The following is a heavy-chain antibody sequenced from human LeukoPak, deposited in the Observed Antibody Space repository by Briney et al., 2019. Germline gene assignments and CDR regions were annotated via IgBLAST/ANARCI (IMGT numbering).Heavy chain of an antibody. Sequence: SETLSLTCTVSGGSISSYYWSWIRQPPGKGLEWIGYIYYSGSTNYNPSLKSRVTISVDTSKNQFSLKLSSVTAADTAVYYCARGENDSSGYYSNWFDPWGQGTLVTVSS. CDR3: ARGENDSSGYYSNWFDP. CDR1: GGSISSYY. D-gene: IGHD3-22*01. J-gene: IGHJ5*02. V-gene: IGHV4-59*01. CDR2: IYYSGST.